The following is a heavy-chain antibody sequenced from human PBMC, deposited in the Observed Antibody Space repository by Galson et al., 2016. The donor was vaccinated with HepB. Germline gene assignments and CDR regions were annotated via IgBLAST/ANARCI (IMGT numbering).Heavy chain of an antibody. CDR1: GGSITYSNW. CDR3: ARDFVSDYVWGILRSAWYFDL. D-gene: IGHD3-16*01. Sequence: LSLTCTVSGGSITYSNWWTWVRQPPGKGLEWIGEIYHSGTTNYNPSLKSRVTISVDKSQNQFSLSLTYVTSADTAVYYCARDFVSDYVWGILRSAWYFDLWGRGTLVTVST. V-gene: IGHV4-4*02. J-gene: IGHJ2*01. CDR2: IYHSGTT.